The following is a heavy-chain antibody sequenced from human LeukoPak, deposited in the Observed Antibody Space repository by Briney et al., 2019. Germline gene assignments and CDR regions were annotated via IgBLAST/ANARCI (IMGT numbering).Heavy chain of an antibody. Sequence: GGSLRLSCAASGFTFSSNAMSWVRQAPGQRLEWVSAISGNGVTTYYADSVKGRFTISRDNSRNTLYLQMNSLRAEDTAVYYCAKVQDGSSWYEYFQHWGQGTLVTVSS. D-gene: IGHD6-13*01. CDR1: GFTFSSNA. CDR2: ISGNGVTT. CDR3: AKVQDGSSWYEYFQH. V-gene: IGHV3-23*01. J-gene: IGHJ1*01.